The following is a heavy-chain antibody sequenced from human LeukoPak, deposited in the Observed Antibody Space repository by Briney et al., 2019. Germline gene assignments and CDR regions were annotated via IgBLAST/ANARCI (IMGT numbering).Heavy chain of an antibody. V-gene: IGHV4-38-2*02. CDR2: IYHSGST. Sequence: PSETPSLTCTVSGYSISSGYYWGWIRQPPGKGLEWIGSIYHSGSTYYNPSLKSRVTISVDTSKNQFSLKLSSVTAADTAVYYCARPYSSGRYYFDYWGQGTLVTVSS. CDR1: GYSISSGYY. J-gene: IGHJ4*02. D-gene: IGHD6-19*01. CDR3: ARPYSSGRYYFDY.